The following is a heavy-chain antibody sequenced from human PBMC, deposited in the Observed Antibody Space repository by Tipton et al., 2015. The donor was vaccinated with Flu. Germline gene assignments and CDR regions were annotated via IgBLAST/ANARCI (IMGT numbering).Heavy chain of an antibody. CDR3: ARTFSGSYPLYYYYGMDV. D-gene: IGHD1-26*01. V-gene: IGHV4-39*07. J-gene: IGHJ6*02. CDR2: IYYSGST. CDR1: GGPISSSSYY. Sequence: LRLSCTVSGGPISSSSYYWGWIRQPPGKGLEWIGSIYYSGSTYYNPSLKSRVTISVDTSKNQFSLKLSSVTAADTAVYYCARTFSGSYPLYYYYGMDVWGQGTTVTVSS.